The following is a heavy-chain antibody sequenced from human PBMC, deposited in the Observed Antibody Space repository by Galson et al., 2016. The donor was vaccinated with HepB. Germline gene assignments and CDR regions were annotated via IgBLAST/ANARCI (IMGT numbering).Heavy chain of an antibody. V-gene: IGHV6-1*01. CDR1: GDSVSTNIAS. Sequence: CAISGDSVSTNIASWNWIRQSPSRGLEWLGRTYYRSKWYNEYALSVRSRITITPDTSKNQFSLQLNSVTPEDTAVYLCARRSAPLGNFDIWGQGTAVPVSS. CDR3: ARRSAPLGNFDI. J-gene: IGHJ3*02. D-gene: IGHD2-15*01. CDR2: TYYRSKWYN.